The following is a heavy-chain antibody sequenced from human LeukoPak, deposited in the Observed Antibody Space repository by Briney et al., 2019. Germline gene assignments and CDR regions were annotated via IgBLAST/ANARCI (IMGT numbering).Heavy chain of an antibody. J-gene: IGHJ4*02. CDR1: GGSISSSSYY. CDR3: AGGSTLDRGLVYY. Sequence: ETLSLTCTVSGGSISSSSYYRGWIRQPPGKGLVWVSRISGDESSTSYADSVKGRFTISRDNAKNTLFLQMNSLRAEDTAVYYCAGGSTLDRGLVYYWGQGTLVTVSS. D-gene: IGHD3-10*01. CDR2: ISGDESST. V-gene: IGHV3-74*01.